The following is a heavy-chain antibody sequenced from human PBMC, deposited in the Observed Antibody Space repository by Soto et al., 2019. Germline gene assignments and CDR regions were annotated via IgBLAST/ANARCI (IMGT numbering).Heavy chain of an antibody. D-gene: IGHD3-10*01. CDR3: ARFAGYYGSGSYRSYYYGMDV. CDR1: GGSFSGYY. CDR2: INHSGST. Sequence: SETLSLTCAVYGGSFSGYYWSWIRQPPGKGLEWIGEINHSGSTNYNPSLKSRVTISVDTSKNQFSLKLSSVTAADTAVYYCARFAGYYGSGSYRSYYYGMDVWGQGTTVTVSS. J-gene: IGHJ6*02. V-gene: IGHV4-34*01.